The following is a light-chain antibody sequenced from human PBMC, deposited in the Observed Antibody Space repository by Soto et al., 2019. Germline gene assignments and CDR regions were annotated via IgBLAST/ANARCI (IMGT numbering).Light chain of an antibody. CDR2: GAS. J-gene: IGKJ1*01. CDR1: QSVSSN. CDR3: QQYNNWRT. Sequence: EIVMTQSPATLSVSPGESATLSCRASQSVSSNLAWYQQKPAQAPRPLIYGASTRATGIPARFSGSGSGTEFTLTISSLQSEDFAVYYCQQYNNWRTFGQGTKVEIK. V-gene: IGKV3-15*01.